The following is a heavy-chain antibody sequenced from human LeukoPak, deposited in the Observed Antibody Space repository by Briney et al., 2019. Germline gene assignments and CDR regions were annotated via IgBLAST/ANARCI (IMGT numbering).Heavy chain of an antibody. CDR1: GYTFTGYY. Sequence: ASVKVSRKASGYTFTGYYMHWVRQAPGQGLEWMGWINPNSGGTNYAQKFQGRVTMTRDTSISTAYMELSRLRSDDTAVYYCARGGSTVTTARNWYFDLWGRGTLVTVSS. CDR3: ARGGSTVTTARNWYFDL. CDR2: INPNSGGT. V-gene: IGHV1-2*02. D-gene: IGHD4-17*01. J-gene: IGHJ2*01.